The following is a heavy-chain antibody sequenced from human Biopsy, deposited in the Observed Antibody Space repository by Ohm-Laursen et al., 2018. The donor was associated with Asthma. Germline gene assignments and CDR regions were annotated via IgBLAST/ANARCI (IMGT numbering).Heavy chain of an antibody. CDR2: INYSGNT. V-gene: IGHV4-31*11. D-gene: IGHD2-2*01. J-gene: IGHJ5*01. CDR1: GGSINSGAFY. CDR3: ARDLAGSCTSASCYGFDS. Sequence: SQTLSLTCAVSGGSINSGAFYWGWVRQHPGKGPEWIGYINYSGNTYYNPSLKSRVIISVETSKNQFSLKLISVTAADSALYYCARDLAGSCTSASCYGFDSWGQGAQVTVSS.